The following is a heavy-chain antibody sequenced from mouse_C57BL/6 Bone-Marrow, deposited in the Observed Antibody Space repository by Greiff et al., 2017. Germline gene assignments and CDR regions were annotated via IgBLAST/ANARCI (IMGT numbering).Heavy chain of an antibody. CDR2: ISSGSSTI. Sequence: EVKLMESGGGLVKPGGSLKLSCAASGFTFSDYGMHWVRQAPEKGLEWVAYISSGSSTIYYADTVKGRFTISRDNAKNTLFLQMTSLRSEDTAMYYCANHLRNYAMDYWGQGTSVTVSS. J-gene: IGHJ4*01. CDR1: GFTFSDYG. D-gene: IGHD1-1*01. CDR3: ANHLRNYAMDY. V-gene: IGHV5-17*01.